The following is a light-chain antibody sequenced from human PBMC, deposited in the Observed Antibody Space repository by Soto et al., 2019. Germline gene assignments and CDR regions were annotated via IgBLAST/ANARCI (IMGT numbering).Light chain of an antibody. CDR1: QSVSSN. CDR3: QQRANWPLT. J-gene: IGKJ4*01. CDR2: DTS. V-gene: IGKV3-11*01. Sequence: DIVLTQSPGTLSLSPGERATLSCRASQSVSSNHLAWYQQKPGQAPRLLIYDTSNRATGIPARFSGSGSGTDFTLIISSLEPEDFAVYYCQQRANWPLTFGGGTKVDIK.